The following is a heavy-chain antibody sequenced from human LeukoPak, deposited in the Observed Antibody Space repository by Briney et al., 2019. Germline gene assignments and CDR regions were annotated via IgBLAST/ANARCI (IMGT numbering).Heavy chain of an antibody. CDR2: ISGSGGST. CDR3: RGAHKYGDYQDY. CDR1: GFTFSSYA. Sequence: GGSLRLSCAASGFTFSSYAMSWVRQAQGKGLEWVSAISGSGGSTYYADSVKGRFTISRDNSKNTLYLQTNSLRAEDTAVYYCRGAHKYGDYQDYWGQGTLVTVSS. J-gene: IGHJ4*02. V-gene: IGHV3-23*01. D-gene: IGHD4-17*01.